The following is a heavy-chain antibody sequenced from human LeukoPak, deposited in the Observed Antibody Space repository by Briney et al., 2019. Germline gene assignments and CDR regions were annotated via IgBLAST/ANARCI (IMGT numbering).Heavy chain of an antibody. CDR2: ISSSSSYI. V-gene: IGHV3-21*01. CDR1: GFTFSSYS. CDR3: ARGGPWELPLDY. J-gene: IGHJ4*02. Sequence: AGSLRLSCAASGFTFSSYSMNWVRQAPGKGLEWVSSISSSSSYIYYANSVKGRFIISRDNAKNSLYRQMDSVRAEDTAVYYCARGGPWELPLDYWGQGTLVTVSS. D-gene: IGHD1-26*01.